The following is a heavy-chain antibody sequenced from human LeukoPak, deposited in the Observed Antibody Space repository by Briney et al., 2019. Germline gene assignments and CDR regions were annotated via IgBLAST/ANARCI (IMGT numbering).Heavy chain of an antibody. V-gene: IGHV4-59*01. Sequence: SETLSLNCTVSGGSISDNYWTWIRQPPGKGLQWIGYTDYSGGANYNPSLKSRITIPLDRSKNQYSPKVNSVNAADTAVYYCARESHVFDIWGQGTMVTVSS. CDR1: GGSISDNY. CDR3: ARESHVFDI. J-gene: IGHJ3*02. CDR2: TDYSGGA.